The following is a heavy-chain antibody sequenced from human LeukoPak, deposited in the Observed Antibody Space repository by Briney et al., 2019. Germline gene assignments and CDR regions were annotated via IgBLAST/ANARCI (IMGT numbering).Heavy chain of an antibody. J-gene: IGHJ3*02. CDR2: IYTSGST. CDR1: GGSISSYY. CDR3: AREPITMITAGAFDI. V-gene: IGHV4-4*07. D-gene: IGHD3-22*01. Sequence: SETLSLTCTVSGGSISSYYWSWIRQPAGKGLEWIGRIYTSGSTNYNPSLKSRVTISVDTSKNQFSLKLSSVTAADTAVYYCAREPITMITAGAFDIWSQGTMVTVSS.